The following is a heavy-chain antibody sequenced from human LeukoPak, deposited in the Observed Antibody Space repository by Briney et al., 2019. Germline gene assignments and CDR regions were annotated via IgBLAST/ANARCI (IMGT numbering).Heavy chain of an antibody. CDR1: GFTFDDYA. V-gene: IGHV3-9*01. Sequence: PGGSLRLSCAASGFTFDDYAMHWVRQAPGKSLEWVSGISWNSGSIGYADSVKGRFTISRDNAKNSLYLQMNSLRAEDTALYYCAKDKEVDISSWWWAFDIWGQGTMVTVSS. J-gene: IGHJ3*02. CDR2: ISWNSGSI. CDR3: AKDKEVDISSWWWAFDI. D-gene: IGHD6-13*01.